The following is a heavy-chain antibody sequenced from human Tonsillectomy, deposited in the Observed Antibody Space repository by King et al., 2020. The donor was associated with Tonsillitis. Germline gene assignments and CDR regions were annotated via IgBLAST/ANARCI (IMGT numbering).Heavy chain of an antibody. Sequence: VQLVESGGGLVKPGGSLRLSCAASGFTFNNAWMSWVRQAPGKGLEWVGRVKSRSDGGTIDYAAPVKGSFIISRDDSKNTLDLQMNSLKTEDTAVYYCTTDRWNWGQGTLVTVSS. V-gene: IGHV3-15*01. CDR3: TTDRWN. J-gene: IGHJ4*02. D-gene: IGHD5-24*01. CDR2: VKSRSDGGTI. CDR1: GFTFNNAW.